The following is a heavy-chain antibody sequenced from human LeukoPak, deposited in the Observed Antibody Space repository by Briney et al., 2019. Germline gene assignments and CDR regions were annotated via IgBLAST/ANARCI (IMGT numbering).Heavy chain of an antibody. CDR1: GFTFTNYG. V-gene: IGHV3-30*02. CDR2: IRYDGSTK. CDR3: AKDGRGYSGYDLYYFDY. Sequence: GGSLRLSCAASGFTFTNYGMHWVHQAPGKGLEWVAFIRYDGSTKYYADSVRGRFTISRDNSKNTLYLQMDSLRAEDTAVYYCAKDGRGYSGYDLYYFDYWGQGTLVTVSS. D-gene: IGHD5-12*01. J-gene: IGHJ4*02.